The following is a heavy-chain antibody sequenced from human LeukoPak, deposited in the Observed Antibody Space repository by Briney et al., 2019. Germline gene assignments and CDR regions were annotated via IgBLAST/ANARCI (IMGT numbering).Heavy chain of an antibody. V-gene: IGHV3-38-3*01. CDR1: GFTFSSNE. J-gene: IGHJ3*02. CDR2: ISGGST. D-gene: IGHD3-3*01. Sequence: PGGSLRLSCAASGFTFSSNEMSWVRQAPGKGLEGVSSISGGSTYYADSVKGRFTISRDNSKNTLYLQMNSLRAEDTAVYYCAKAPKRFYDAFDIWGQGTMVTVSS. CDR3: AKAPKRFYDAFDI.